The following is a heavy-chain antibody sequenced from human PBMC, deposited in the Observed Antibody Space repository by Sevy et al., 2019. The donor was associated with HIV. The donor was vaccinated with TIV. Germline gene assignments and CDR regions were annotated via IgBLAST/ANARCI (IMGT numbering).Heavy chain of an antibody. V-gene: IGHV5-51*04. D-gene: IGHD6-19*01. J-gene: IGHJ5*02. CDR2: IYPGDSDN. CDR3: ALTIAVAGGRGFDP. Sequence: GGSLKISCKGSGYSFTSYWIGWVRQMPGKGLEWMGIIYPGDSDNRYRPSFQGQVTISADKPISTAYLQWSSLKASDTAMYYCALTIAVAGGRGFDPWGQGTLVTVSS. CDR1: GYSFTSYW.